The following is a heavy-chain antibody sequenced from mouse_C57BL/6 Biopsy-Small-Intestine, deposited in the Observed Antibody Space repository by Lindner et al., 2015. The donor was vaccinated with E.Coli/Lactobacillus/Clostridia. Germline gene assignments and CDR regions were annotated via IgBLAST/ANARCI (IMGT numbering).Heavy chain of an antibody. Sequence: VQLQESGPELVKPGASVKMSCKASGYTFTDYYMNWVKQSHGQSLEWIGRINPNNGDTNYSQKFKGKATLTVDKSLSTAYMQLNSLTSEDSAVYYCAGPFYGDYYFAYWGQGTTLTVSS. CDR1: GYTFTDYY. D-gene: IGHD2-13*01. V-gene: IGHV1-19*01. J-gene: IGHJ2*01. CDR3: AGPFYGDYYFAY. CDR2: INPNNGDT.